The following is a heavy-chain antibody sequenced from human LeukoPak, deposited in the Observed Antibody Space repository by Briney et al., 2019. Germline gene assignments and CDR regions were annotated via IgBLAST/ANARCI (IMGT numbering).Heavy chain of an antibody. CDR2: IKKDGSEK. CDR1: GFTFSSYW. V-gene: IGHV3-7*01. CDR3: ARDHGSGSYWEGFDP. Sequence: TGGSLRLSCAASGFTFSSYWMSWVRQAPGKGLEWVANIKKDGSEKYYVDSVKGRFTISRDNAKNSLSLQMNSLRVEDTAVYYCARDHGSGSYWEGFDPWGQGTLATVSS. J-gene: IGHJ5*02. D-gene: IGHD3-10*01.